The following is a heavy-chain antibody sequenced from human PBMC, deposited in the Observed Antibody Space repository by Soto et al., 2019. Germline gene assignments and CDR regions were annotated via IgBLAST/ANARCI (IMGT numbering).Heavy chain of an antibody. J-gene: IGHJ4*02. Sequence: GGSLRLSCAPSGFTLPGYSMNWVRQAPGKGLEWVSAISGSGVSTYYADSVKGRFTISRDNSKNTLYLQMNSLRAEDTAVCYCAKSPGIYYYDSSGYYHYDYWGQGTLVTVSS. CDR3: AKSPGIYYYDSSGYYHYDY. CDR2: ISGSGVST. D-gene: IGHD3-22*01. V-gene: IGHV3-23*01. CDR1: GFTLPGYS.